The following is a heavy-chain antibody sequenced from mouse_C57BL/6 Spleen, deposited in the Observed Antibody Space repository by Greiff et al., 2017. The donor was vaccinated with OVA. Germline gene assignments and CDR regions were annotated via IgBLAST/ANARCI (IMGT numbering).Heavy chain of an antibody. CDR2: IYPGSGST. D-gene: IGHD3-2*02. CDR3: ERKEGQLRLDY. Sequence: QVQLKEPGAELVKPGASVKMSCKASGYTFTSYWITWVKQRPGQGLEWIGDIYPGSGSTNYNEKFKSKATLTVDTSSSTAYMQLSSLTSEDSAVYYCERKEGQLRLDYWGQGTLVTVSA. J-gene: IGHJ3*01. CDR1: GYTFTSYW. V-gene: IGHV1-55*01.